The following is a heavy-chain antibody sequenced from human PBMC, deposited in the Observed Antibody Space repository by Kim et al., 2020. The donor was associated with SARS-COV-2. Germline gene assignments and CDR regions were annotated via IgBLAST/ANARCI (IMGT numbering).Heavy chain of an antibody. V-gene: IGHV4-61*01. CDR3: ARDHSYSYSSGLDY. J-gene: IGHJ4*02. Sequence: SETLSLTCTVSGGSVSSGSYYWSWIRQPPGKGLEWIGYIYYSGSTNYNPSLKSRFTISVDTSKNQCSLKLSSVTAADTAVYYCARDHSYSYSSGLDYWGQGTLVTVSS. CDR1: GGSVSSGSYY. D-gene: IGHD6-19*01. CDR2: IYYSGST.